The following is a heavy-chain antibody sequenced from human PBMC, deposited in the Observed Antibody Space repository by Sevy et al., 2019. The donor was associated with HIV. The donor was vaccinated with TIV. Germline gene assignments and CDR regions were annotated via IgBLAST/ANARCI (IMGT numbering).Heavy chain of an antibody. CDR2: IHYTGNT. D-gene: IGHD5-12*01. Sequence: SETLSLTCTVSGGSISAYHWSWIRQPPGKGLEYIGYIHYTGNTNYNPSLKSRVTISVDTSKNQFSLKLSSVTAADTALYYCARAPPVRSGDDSFNGFDPWGQGTLVTVSS. CDR3: ARAPPVRSGDDSFNGFDP. J-gene: IGHJ5*02. V-gene: IGHV4-59*01. CDR1: GGSISAYH.